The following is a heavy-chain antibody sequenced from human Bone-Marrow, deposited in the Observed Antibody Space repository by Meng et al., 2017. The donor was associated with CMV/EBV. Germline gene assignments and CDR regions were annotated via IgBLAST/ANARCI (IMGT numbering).Heavy chain of an antibody. J-gene: IGHJ4*02. Sequence: ASVKVSCKASGYTFTDYYMHWVREAPGQGLEWMAWINPKSGDTNYAQQFQGRVTLTRDTSITTAYLELSSLRSADTAVYYCVRDLTGATGPPYWGQGTLVTVYS. CDR1: GYTFTDYY. CDR3: VRDLTGATGPPY. D-gene: IGHD7-27*01. V-gene: IGHV1-2*02. CDR2: INPKSGDT.